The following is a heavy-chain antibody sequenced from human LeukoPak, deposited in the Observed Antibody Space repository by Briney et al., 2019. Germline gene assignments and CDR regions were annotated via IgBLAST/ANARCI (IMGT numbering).Heavy chain of an antibody. CDR3: AKLHSSSWYNPTDY. CDR2: ISGSGGGT. D-gene: IGHD6-13*01. Sequence: GGSLRLSCAASGFTFSSYAMTWVRQAPGKGLEWVSIISGSGGGTYYADSVKGRFTIPRDNSKNTVYLQMNSLRAEDTAVYYCAKLHSSSWYNPTDYWGQGTLVTVSS. J-gene: IGHJ4*02. V-gene: IGHV3-23*01. CDR1: GFTFSSYA.